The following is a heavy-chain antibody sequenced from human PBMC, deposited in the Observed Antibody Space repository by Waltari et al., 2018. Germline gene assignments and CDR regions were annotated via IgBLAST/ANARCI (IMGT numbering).Heavy chain of an antibody. D-gene: IGHD6-6*01. Sequence: QVQLVQSGAEVRKPGSSVKVSCKAYGGTFSSYAISWVRHAPGQGLEWMGGIIPIFGTANYAQKFQGRVTITADESTSTAYMELSSLRSEDTAVYYCARGKPSIAARNDAFDIWGQGTMVTVSS. V-gene: IGHV1-69*12. J-gene: IGHJ3*02. CDR1: GGTFSSYA. CDR3: ARGKPSIAARNDAFDI. CDR2: IIPIFGTA.